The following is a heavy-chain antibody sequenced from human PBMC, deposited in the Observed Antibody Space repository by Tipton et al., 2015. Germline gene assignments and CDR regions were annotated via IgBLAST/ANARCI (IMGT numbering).Heavy chain of an antibody. Sequence: TLSLTCSVSGGSISSYYWSWIRQPPGKGLEWIGYIYDSWSTYYNPSLKSRLTISVDTSKNQFSLKLSSVTAADTAVYYCARGGRVDFWSEYGMDVWGQGTTVTVSS. CDR2: IYDSWST. CDR1: GGSISSYY. D-gene: IGHD3-3*01. CDR3: ARGGRVDFWSEYGMDV. V-gene: IGHV4-59*01. J-gene: IGHJ6*02.